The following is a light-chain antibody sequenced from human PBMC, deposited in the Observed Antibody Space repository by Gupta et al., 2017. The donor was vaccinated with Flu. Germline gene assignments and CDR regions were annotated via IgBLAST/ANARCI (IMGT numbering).Light chain of an antibody. CDR1: SSDVGNYDY. CDR2: GVT. CDR3: CSYAGTFTLV. J-gene: IGLJ2*01. Sequence: SVTISCTGSSSDVGNYDYVSWYQQHPGKAPKLRIYGVTERPSGVSERFSGSKSGKTASLTISGLQAEDEAAYYCCSYAGTFTLVFGGETKLTVI. V-gene: IGLV2-11*01.